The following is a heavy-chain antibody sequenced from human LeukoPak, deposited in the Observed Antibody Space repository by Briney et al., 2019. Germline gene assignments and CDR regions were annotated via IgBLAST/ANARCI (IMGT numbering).Heavy chain of an antibody. D-gene: IGHD5-18*01. CDR1: GFTFGDYA. V-gene: IGHV3-49*03. CDR2: IRGKAYGGTT. CDR3: TKYSGRIDY. J-gene: IGHJ4*02. Sequence: GGSQRLSCTSSGFTFGDYAMSWFRQAPGKGLEWVAFIRGKAYGGTTEYAASVKGRFIISRDDSKSIAYLQMNSLKTEDTAVYYCTKYSGRIDYWGQGTPVTASS.